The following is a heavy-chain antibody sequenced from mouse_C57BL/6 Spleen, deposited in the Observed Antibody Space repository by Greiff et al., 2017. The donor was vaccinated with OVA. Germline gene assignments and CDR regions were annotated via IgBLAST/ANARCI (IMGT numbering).Heavy chain of an antibody. CDR3: ASDITTVVVPFDD. J-gene: IGHJ2*01. D-gene: IGHD1-1*01. V-gene: IGHV14-3*01. CDR1: GFNIKNTY. Sequence: DVQLQESVAELVRPGASVKLSCTASGFNIKNTYMHWVKQRPEQGLEWIGRIDPANGNTKYAPKFQGKATITADTSSNTAYLQLSSLTSEDTAIYYCASDITTVVVPFDDWGQGTTLTVSS. CDR2: IDPANGNT.